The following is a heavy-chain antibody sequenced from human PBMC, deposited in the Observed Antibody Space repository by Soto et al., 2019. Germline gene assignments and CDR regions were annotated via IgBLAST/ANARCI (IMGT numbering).Heavy chain of an antibody. CDR2: ISGSGDTT. J-gene: IGHJ4*02. CDR3: VKDLWICPDACRSGEY. D-gene: IGHD3-3*01. Sequence: EVQLLESGGGLVQPGGSLRLSCAASGFTFSTYAMSWVRQAPGKGLEWLSGISGSGDTTYYAESVKDRFTISRDNSENTLYLQMNSLRAEDTAVYYCVKDLWICPDACRSGEYCGQGTLVTVSS. V-gene: IGHV3-23*01. CDR1: GFTFSTYA.